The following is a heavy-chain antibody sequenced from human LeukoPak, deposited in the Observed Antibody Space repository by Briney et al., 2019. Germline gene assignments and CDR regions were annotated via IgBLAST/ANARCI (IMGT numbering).Heavy chain of an antibody. CDR1: GFTFSSYA. CDR3: AKVWAAMVRGAIDY. V-gene: IGHV3-23*01. D-gene: IGHD3-10*01. Sequence: GGSLRLSCAASGFTFSSYAMSWVRQAPGKGLEWVSAISGSGGSTYYADSVKGRFTISRDNSKITLYLQMNSLRAEDTAVYYCAKVWAAMVRGAIDYWGQGTLVTVSS. J-gene: IGHJ4*02. CDR2: ISGSGGST.